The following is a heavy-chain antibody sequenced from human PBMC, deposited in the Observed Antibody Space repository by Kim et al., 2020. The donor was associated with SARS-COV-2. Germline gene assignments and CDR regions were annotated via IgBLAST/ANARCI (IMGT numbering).Heavy chain of an antibody. D-gene: IGHD1-1*01. V-gene: IGHV1-2*02. Sequence: TIYAQKFQGRVTMTRDTSINTDYMDLSSLRSDDTAIYYCARENNYSFDYWGQGTLVTVSS. CDR2: T. CDR3: ARENNYSFDY. J-gene: IGHJ4*02.